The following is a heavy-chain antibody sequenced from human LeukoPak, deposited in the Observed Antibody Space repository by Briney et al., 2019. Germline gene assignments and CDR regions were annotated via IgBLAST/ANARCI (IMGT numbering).Heavy chain of an antibody. CDR3: ARQTTVSYYYGMDV. Sequence: PSQTLSLTCAISGDSVSSNSAAWNWIRQSPSRGLEWLGRTYYRSKWYNDYAVSVKSRITINPDTSKNQFSLKLSSVTAADTAVYYCARQTTVSYYYGMDVWGQGTTVTVSS. CDR2: TYYRSKWYN. J-gene: IGHJ6*02. CDR1: GDSVSSNSAA. V-gene: IGHV6-1*01. D-gene: IGHD4-11*01.